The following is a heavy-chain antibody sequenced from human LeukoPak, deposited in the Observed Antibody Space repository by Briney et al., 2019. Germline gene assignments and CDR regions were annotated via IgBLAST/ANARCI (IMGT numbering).Heavy chain of an antibody. CDR1: GFTFSTYS. CDR2: IGSGTAYI. CDR3: ARAPRFDWLPVGGRISYGMDV. D-gene: IGHD3-9*01. V-gene: IGHV3-21*01. J-gene: IGHJ6*02. Sequence: KTGGSLRLSCAASGFTFSTYSMNWVRQAPGKGLEWVSFIGSGTAYIYYADSLKGRFTISRDNAKNSLYLQMNSLRADETAVYYCARAPRFDWLPVGGRISYGMDVWGQGTTVTVSS.